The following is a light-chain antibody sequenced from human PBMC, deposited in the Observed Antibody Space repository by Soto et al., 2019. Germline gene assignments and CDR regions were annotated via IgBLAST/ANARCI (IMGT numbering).Light chain of an antibody. Sequence: EIVLTQSSATLSLSPGERATLSCRASQSVSSYLAWYQQKPGQAPRLLIYDASNRATGIPARFSGSGSGTDFTLTISNLEPEDFAVYYCQQRRTFGGGTKVEIK. J-gene: IGKJ4*01. CDR1: QSVSSY. CDR2: DAS. CDR3: QQRRT. V-gene: IGKV3-11*01.